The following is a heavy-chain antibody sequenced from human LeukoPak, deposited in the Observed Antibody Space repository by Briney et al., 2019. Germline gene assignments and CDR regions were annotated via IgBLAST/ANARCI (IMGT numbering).Heavy chain of an antibody. Sequence: PGGSLRLSCAASGFTFSNYAMTWVRQAPGKGLEWVSTISPSGGRTYYAGSVKGHFTISRDNSRNTLHLQMNSLRGEDTAIYYCVKDWSDEARCDCDCLDYWGQGTQVIVSS. D-gene: IGHD2-21*02. CDR2: ISPSGGRT. CDR3: VKDWSDEARCDCDCLDY. V-gene: IGHV3-23*01. CDR1: GFTFSNYA. J-gene: IGHJ4*02.